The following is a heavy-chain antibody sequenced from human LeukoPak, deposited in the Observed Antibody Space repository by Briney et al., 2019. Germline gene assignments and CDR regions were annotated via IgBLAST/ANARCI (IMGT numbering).Heavy chain of an antibody. CDR3: VMDSSSSSYYYYMDV. J-gene: IGHJ6*03. V-gene: IGHV3-23*01. CDR2: ISGSGGST. D-gene: IGHD6-6*01. CDR1: GFTFSSYA. Sequence: GGSLRLSCAASGFTFSSYAMSWVRQAPGKGLEWASAISGSGGSTYYADSVKGRFTISRDNSKNTLYLQMNSLRAEDTAVYYCVMDSSSSSYYYYMDVWGKGTTVTVSS.